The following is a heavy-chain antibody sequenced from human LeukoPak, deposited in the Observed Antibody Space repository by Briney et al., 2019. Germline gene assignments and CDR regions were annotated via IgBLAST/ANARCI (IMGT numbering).Heavy chain of an antibody. J-gene: IGHJ1*01. CDR3: ATRSGSYYTEYFQH. D-gene: IGHD1-26*01. CDR1: GYTFTSYG. Sequence: ASVKVSCKASGYTFTSYGISWVRQARGQGLEWMGWISAYNGNTNYAQKLQGRVTMTTDTSTSTAYMELRSLRSEDAAVYYCATRSGSYYTEYFQHWGQGTLVTVPS. CDR2: ISAYNGNT. V-gene: IGHV1-18*01.